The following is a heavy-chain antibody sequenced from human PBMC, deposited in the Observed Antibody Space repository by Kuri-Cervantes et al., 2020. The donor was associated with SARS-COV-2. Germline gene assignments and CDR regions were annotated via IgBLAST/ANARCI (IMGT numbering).Heavy chain of an antibody. J-gene: IGHJ6*02. CDR1: GFNFSRID. CDR2: ISYDGKRK. CDR3: ARATGFKIIAVAGTGDYYYGMDV. V-gene: IGHV3-30*03. Sequence: GGSLRLSCAASGFNFSRIDMHWVRQAPGKGLEWVAVISYDGKRKKCIGSGKGRFTISRDNSKNTLYLQMNSLRAEDTAVYYCARATGFKIIAVAGTGDYYYGMDVWGQGTTVTVSS. D-gene: IGHD6-19*01.